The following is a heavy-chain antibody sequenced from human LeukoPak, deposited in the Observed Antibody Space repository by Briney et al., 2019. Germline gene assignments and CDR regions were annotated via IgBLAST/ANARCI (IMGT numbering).Heavy chain of an antibody. CDR2: TNAGGDNT. Sequence: PGGSLRLSCVASGFTFSDHAMSWVRQTPGKGLESVSSTNAGGDNTHYADSVKGRFTVSRDNAKNTLYLQMNSLRAEDTAVNFCAFLDSSGFYYGRLRYWGQGTPVTVSS. V-gene: IGHV3-23*01. CDR1: GFTFSDHA. D-gene: IGHD3-22*01. CDR3: AFLDSSGFYYGRLRY. J-gene: IGHJ4*02.